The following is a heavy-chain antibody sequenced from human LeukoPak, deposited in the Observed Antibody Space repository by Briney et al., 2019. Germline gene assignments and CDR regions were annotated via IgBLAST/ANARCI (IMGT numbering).Heavy chain of an antibody. Sequence: SETLSLTCTVSGGSINNYFWSWIRQPPGKGLECIAYIYYSDSTNYKPSLKSRVTVSVDTSKNQFSLKLSSVTAADTAVYYCARHRSGWLQSSFDYWGQGTLVTVSS. CDR2: IYYSDST. V-gene: IGHV4-59*08. CDR3: ARHRSGWLQSSFDY. CDR1: GGSINNYF. D-gene: IGHD5-24*01. J-gene: IGHJ4*02.